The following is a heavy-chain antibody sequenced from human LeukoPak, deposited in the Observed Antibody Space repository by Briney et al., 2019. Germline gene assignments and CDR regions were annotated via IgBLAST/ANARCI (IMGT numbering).Heavy chain of an antibody. V-gene: IGHV3-30-3*01. CDR2: ISYDGSNK. D-gene: IGHD6-13*01. CDR1: GFTFSSYA. Sequence: GGSLRLSCAASGFTFSSYAMHWVRQAPGKGLEWVAVISYDGSNKYYADSAKGRLTISRDNSKNTLYLQMNSLRAEDTALYYCAKDPEPFSSSSFFDYWGQGALVTVSS. CDR3: AKDPEPFSSSSFFDY. J-gene: IGHJ4*02.